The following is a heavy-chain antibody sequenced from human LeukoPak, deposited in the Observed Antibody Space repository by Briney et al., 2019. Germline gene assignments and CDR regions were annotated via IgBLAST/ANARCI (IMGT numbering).Heavy chain of an antibody. CDR1: GYTFTGYY. D-gene: IGHD4-23*01. V-gene: IGHV1-2*02. CDR2: INPNSGGT. J-gene: IGHJ4*02. Sequence: ASVKVSCKASGYTFTGYYMHWVRRAPGQGLEWMGWINPNSGGTNYAQKVQGRVTITRDTSISTAYMELSRLRSDDTAVYYCARDRTVAPYYFDYWGQGTLVTVSS. CDR3: ARDRTVAPYYFDY.